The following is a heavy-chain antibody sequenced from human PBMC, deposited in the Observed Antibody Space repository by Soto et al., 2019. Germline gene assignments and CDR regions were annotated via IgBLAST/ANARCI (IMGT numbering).Heavy chain of an antibody. Sequence: QVQLVQSGAEVKKPGASVKVSCKASGYTFTSYDINWVRQATGQGLEWMGWMNPNSGNTGYAQKFQGRVTMTRNTSISTDYMELSSLRAEDTAVYYCARAARRDCSGGSCSLSNWGQGTLVTVSS. CDR1: GYTFTSYD. CDR2: MNPNSGNT. J-gene: IGHJ4*02. V-gene: IGHV1-8*01. D-gene: IGHD2-15*01. CDR3: ARAARRDCSGGSCSLSN.